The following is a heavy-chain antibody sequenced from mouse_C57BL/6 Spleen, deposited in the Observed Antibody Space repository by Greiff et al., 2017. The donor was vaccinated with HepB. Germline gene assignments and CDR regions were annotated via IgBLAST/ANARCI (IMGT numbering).Heavy chain of an antibody. J-gene: IGHJ4*01. Sequence: EVQLKESGGGLVKPGGSLKLSCAASGFTFSDYGMHWVRQAPEKGLEWVAYISSGSSTIYYADTVKGRFTISRDNAKNTLFLQMTSLRSEDTAMYYCARDTTVRDAMDYWGQGTSVTVSS. CDR3: ARDTTVRDAMDY. CDR1: GFTFSDYG. V-gene: IGHV5-17*01. CDR2: ISSGSSTI. D-gene: IGHD1-1*01.